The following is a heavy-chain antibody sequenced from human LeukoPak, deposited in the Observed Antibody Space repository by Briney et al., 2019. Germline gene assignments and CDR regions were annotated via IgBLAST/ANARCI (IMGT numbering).Heavy chain of an antibody. V-gene: IGHV4-34*01. CDR3: ARGLRGRYSYGYYFDY. D-gene: IGHD5-18*01. CDR2: INHSGST. CDR1: GESFSGYY. J-gene: IGHJ4*02. Sequence: MTSETQSLTCAVYGESFSGYYWSWIRQPPGKGLEWIGEINHSGSTNYNPSLKSRVTISVDTSKNQFSLKLSSVTAADTAVYYCARGLRGRYSYGYYFDYWGQGTLVTVSS.